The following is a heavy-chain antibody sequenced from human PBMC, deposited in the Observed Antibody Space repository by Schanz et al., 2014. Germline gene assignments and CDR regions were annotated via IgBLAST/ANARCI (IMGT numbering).Heavy chain of an antibody. V-gene: IGHV1-46*03. Sequence: QVQLVQSGAEVKKPGASVKVSCKASGYTFTSYYMHWVRQAPGQGLEWMGVIDPSGDSTTFAQNFQGRVTMTRDTSTSTVYLHLSSLISDDTAVYYCAREMVRAGYYIYYWGQGTLVTVSS. CDR2: IDPSGDST. CDR3: AREMVRAGYYIYY. J-gene: IGHJ4*02. CDR1: GYTFTSYY. D-gene: IGHD3-9*01.